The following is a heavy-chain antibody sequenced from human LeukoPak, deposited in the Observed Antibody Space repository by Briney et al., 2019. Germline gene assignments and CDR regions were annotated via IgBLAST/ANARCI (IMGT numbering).Heavy chain of an antibody. CDR3: TRDYRVGCTGGSCYPIDY. V-gene: IGHV3-30*07. Sequence: GGSLRLSCAASGFTFSSHAMHWVRQAPGKGLEWVAVIAYDGTNKYYADSVKGRFTMSRDNSKNTLYLQMDSLRAEDTAGYYCTRDYRVGCTGGSCYPIDYWGQGTLVTVSS. D-gene: IGHD2-15*01. CDR2: IAYDGTNK. CDR1: GFTFSSHA. J-gene: IGHJ4*02.